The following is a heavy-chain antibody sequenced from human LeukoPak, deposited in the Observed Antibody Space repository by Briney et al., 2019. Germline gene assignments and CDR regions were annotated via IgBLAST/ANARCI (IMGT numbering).Heavy chain of an antibody. CDR3: ARVPLNWNRFVRAFDI. J-gene: IGHJ3*02. CDR1: GGSISSSSYY. V-gene: IGHV4-61*05. Sequence: PSETLSLTCTVSGGSISSSSYYWGWIRQPPGKGLEWIGYIYYSGSTNYNPSLKSRVTISVDTSKNQFSLKLSSVTAADTAVYYCARVPLNWNRFVRAFDIWGQGTMVTVSS. D-gene: IGHD1-20*01. CDR2: IYYSGST.